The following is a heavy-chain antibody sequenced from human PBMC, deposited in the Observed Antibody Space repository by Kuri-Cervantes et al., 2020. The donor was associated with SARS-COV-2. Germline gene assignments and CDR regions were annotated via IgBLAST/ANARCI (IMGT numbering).Heavy chain of an antibody. Sequence: GGSLRLSCAASGVTFSSYAMHWVRQAPGKGLEWVSVISSDGINTYYADSVKGRFTISRDTSRNTLYLRMNSLRTEDTAIYYCARDRVGVHDCWGQGTLVTVSS. CDR2: ISSDGINT. CDR1: GVTFSSYA. J-gene: IGHJ4*02. CDR3: ARDRVGVHDC. D-gene: IGHD2-21*01. V-gene: IGHV3-30-3*01.